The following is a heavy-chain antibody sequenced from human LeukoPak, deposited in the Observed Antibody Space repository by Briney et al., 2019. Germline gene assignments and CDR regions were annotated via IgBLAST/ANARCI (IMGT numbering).Heavy chain of an antibody. Sequence: GESLKISCKGSGYSFTSYWIGWVRQMPGKGLEWMGIIYPGDSDTRYSPSFQGQVTISADKSISTAYLQRSSLKAPDTAMYYCARHVSYYYGSGSYYNRFDYWGQGTMVTVPS. J-gene: IGHJ4*03. CDR2: IYPGDSDT. CDR1: GYSFTSYW. CDR3: ARHVSYYYGSGSYYNRFDY. V-gene: IGHV5-51*01. D-gene: IGHD3-10*01.